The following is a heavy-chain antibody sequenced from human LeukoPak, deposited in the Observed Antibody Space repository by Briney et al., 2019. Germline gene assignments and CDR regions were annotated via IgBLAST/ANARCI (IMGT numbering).Heavy chain of an antibody. CDR1: GYTFTSYG. Sequence: GASVKVSCKASGYTFTSYGISWVRQAPGQGLEWMGWISAYNGNTNYAQKLQGRVTMTTDTSTSTAYMELRSLRSDDTAVYYCARVRLGSSWFRHCDYYYGMDVWGQGTTVTVSS. V-gene: IGHV1-18*01. J-gene: IGHJ6*02. CDR2: ISAYNGNT. D-gene: IGHD6-13*01. CDR3: ARVRLGSSWFRHCDYYYGMDV.